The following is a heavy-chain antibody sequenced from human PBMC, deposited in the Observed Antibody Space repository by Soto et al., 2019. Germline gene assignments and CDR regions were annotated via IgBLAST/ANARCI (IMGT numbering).Heavy chain of an antibody. Sequence: SQTLSHTFTISVNNISSHSSSWNWIRKTPSRGLEWLGRTYYRSKWYNDYAVSVKSRITINPDTSKNQFSLQLNSVTPEDTAVYYCAHETFITGTTYYYYYGMDVWGQGTTVTVSS. CDR3: AHETFITGTTYYYYYGMDV. CDR2: TYYRSKWYN. D-gene: IGHD1-20*01. J-gene: IGHJ6*02. CDR1: VNNISSHSSS. V-gene: IGHV6-1*01.